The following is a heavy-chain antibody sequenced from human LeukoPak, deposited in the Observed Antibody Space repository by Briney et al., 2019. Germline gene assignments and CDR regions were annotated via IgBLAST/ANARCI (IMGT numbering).Heavy chain of an antibody. D-gene: IGHD7-27*01. V-gene: IGHV3-23*01. CDR3: ATELWGGRHLRAES. CDR2: ISPSGDRT. Sequence: GGSPRLSCVASGLTFNTYDMSWVRQAPGKGLEWVSAISPSGDRTYYADSFRGRFSISRDNSKNTLNLQIDRLRVEDTAIYSCATELWGGRHLRAESWGQGTLVAVSS. CDR1: GLTFNTYD. J-gene: IGHJ5*02.